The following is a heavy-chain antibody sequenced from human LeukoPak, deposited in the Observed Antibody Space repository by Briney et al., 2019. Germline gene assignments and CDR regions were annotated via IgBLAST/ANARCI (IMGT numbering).Heavy chain of an antibody. J-gene: IGHJ4*02. D-gene: IGHD5-18*01. CDR3: ARGVGYSYGTYYFDY. Sequence: GASVKVSCKASGYTFTSYYMHWVRQAPGQGLEWMGIINPSGGSASYAQKFQGRVTMTRDTSTSTVYMELSSLRSEDTAVYYCARGVGYSYGTYYFDYWGQGTLVTVPS. CDR1: GYTFTSYY. V-gene: IGHV1-46*01. CDR2: INPSGGSA.